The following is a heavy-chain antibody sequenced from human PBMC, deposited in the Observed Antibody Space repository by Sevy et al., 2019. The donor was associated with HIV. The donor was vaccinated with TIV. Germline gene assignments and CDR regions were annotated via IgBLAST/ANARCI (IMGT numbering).Heavy chain of an antibody. CDR1: GGSIRSGTYY. Sequence: SETLSLTCTVSGGSIRSGTYYWNWIRQPAGKRLEWIGRIYTTGSTDYNPSLKSRVTISVDTSKNQFSLTLSSVTAADTAVYYCARSMVRGNTPHLDTFYYWGQGTLVTVSS. J-gene: IGHJ4*02. CDR3: ARSMVRGNTPHLDTFYY. V-gene: IGHV4-61*02. D-gene: IGHD3-10*01. CDR2: IYTTGST.